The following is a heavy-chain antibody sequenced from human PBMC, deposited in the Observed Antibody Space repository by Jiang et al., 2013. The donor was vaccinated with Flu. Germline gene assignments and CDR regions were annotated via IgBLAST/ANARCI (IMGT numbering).Heavy chain of an antibody. Sequence: GSLRLSCAASGFTFTSYWMSWVRQAPGKGLEWVANIKQDGGEKFYVDSVKGRFTISRDNAKNSLYLQMDSLRAEDTAVYYCARDRRELLWRGRYYYYGMDVWGQGTTVTVSS. CDR3: ARDRRELLWRGRYYYYGMDV. V-gene: IGHV3-7*01. CDR1: GFTFTSYW. J-gene: IGHJ6*02. D-gene: IGHD3-10*01. CDR2: IKQDGGEK.